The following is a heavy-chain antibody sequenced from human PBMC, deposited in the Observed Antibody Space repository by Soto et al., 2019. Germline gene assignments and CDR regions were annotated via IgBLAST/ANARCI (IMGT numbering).Heavy chain of an antibody. Sequence: GGSLRLSCAASGFTFSSYSMNWVRQAPGKGLEWISYIDISSGTIFYADSLKGRFTISRDNAKNSLYLQMNSLRAEDTAAYYGVGDYFGESIWGQGTMVTVSS. D-gene: IGHD3-10*01. V-gene: IGHV3-48*01. CDR1: GFTFSSYS. CDR3: VGDYFGESI. CDR2: IDISSGTI. J-gene: IGHJ3*02.